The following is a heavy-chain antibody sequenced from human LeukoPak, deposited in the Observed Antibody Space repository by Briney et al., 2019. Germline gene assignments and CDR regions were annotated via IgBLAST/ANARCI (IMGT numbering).Heavy chain of an antibody. CDR1: GFTFSNAW. Sequence: GGSLRLSCAASGFTFSNAWMSWVRQAPGKGLEWVCRIMSKSDGGTTAYGAPVKGRFAISRDDSKNTLYLQMKGLETEATAVYYCTTASVTMVRGVINPDAFDVWGLGTMVIVSS. CDR3: TTASVTMVRGVINPDAFDV. J-gene: IGHJ3*01. V-gene: IGHV3-15*01. D-gene: IGHD3-10*01. CDR2: IMSKSDGGTT.